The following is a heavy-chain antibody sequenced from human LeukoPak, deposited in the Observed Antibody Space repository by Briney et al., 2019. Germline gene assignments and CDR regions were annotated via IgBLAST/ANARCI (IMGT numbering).Heavy chain of an antibody. D-gene: IGHD3-10*01. CDR1: GFTFSSYS. V-gene: IGHV3-21*01. CDR2: IRSSSSYI. J-gene: IGHJ4*02. Sequence: RGSLRLSCAASGFTFSSYSMNWVRQAAGKGLEWVSSIRSSSSYIYYADSVKGRFTISRDNAKNPLYLQMNSLRAEDTAVYYCARGGYYYGSGSYGDYWGQGTLVTVSS. CDR3: ARGGYYYGSGSYGDY.